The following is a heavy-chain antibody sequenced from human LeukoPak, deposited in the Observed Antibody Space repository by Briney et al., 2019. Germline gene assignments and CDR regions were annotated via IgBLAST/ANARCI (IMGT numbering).Heavy chain of an antibody. V-gene: IGHV1-69*13. CDR1: GGTFNNYA. J-gene: IGHJ4*02. CDR3: AANGYCGSDCYYYFDY. CDR2: IIPIFGTT. Sequence: ASVKVSCKASGGTFNNYAFSWVRQAPGQGLEWMGGIIPIFGTTNYAQKFQGRVTITAEESTTTAYMELSSLRSEDTAVYYCAANGYCGSDCYYYFDYWGQGTLVTVSS. D-gene: IGHD2-21*02.